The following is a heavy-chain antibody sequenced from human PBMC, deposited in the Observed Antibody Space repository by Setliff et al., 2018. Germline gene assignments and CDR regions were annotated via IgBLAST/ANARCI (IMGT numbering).Heavy chain of an antibody. CDR2: IYPRDSDT. CDR1: GYTLNNFW. CDR3: ARDGVFYAMDV. D-gene: IGHD3-10*01. V-gene: IGHV5-51*01. Sequence: GESLKISCKTSGYTLNNFWIGWVRQLPGKGLECMGIIYPRDSDTRYSPTFQGQVAISADKSLSTVHLQWTSLRASDTATYFCARDGVFYAMDVWGRGTTVTVSS. J-gene: IGHJ6*02.